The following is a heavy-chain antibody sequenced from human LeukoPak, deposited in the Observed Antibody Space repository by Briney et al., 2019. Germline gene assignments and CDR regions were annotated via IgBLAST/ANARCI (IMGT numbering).Heavy chain of an antibody. D-gene: IGHD5-18*01. CDR1: GGSISSSSYY. V-gene: IGHV4-39*07. CDR2: IYYSGST. CDR3: ARDCVAYSSVDAAKTFDY. J-gene: IGHJ4*02. Sequence: SETLSLTCTVSGGSISSSSYYWGWIRQPPGKGLEWIGSIYYSGSTYYNPSLKSRVTISVDTSKNQFSLKLSSVTAADTAVYYCARDCVAYSSVDAAKTFDYWGQGTLVTVSS.